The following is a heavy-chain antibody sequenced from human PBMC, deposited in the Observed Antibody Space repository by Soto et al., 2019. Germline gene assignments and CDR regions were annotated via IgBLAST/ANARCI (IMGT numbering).Heavy chain of an antibody. CDR3: ARDQTRSGYYYSWFDP. Sequence: EVQLVESGGGLVQPGGSLRLSCAASGFTFSSYSMNRVRQAPGKGLEWVSYISSSSSTIYYADSVKGRFTISRDNAKNSLYLQMNSLRDEDTAVYYCARDQTRSGYYYSWFDPWGQGTLVTVSS. J-gene: IGHJ5*02. CDR2: ISSSSSTI. D-gene: IGHD3-22*01. V-gene: IGHV3-48*02. CDR1: GFTFSSYS.